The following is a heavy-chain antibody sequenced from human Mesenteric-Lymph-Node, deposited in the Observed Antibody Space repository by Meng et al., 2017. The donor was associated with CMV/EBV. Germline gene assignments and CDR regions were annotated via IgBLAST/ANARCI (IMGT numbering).Heavy chain of an antibody. J-gene: IGHJ4*02. CDR3: ARGGGRYEY. D-gene: IGHD6-19*01. CDR2: IKQDGNEI. CDR1: GFTFSGYW. Sequence: GGSLRLSCEASGFTFSGYWMGWVRQAPGKGLEWVANIKQDGNEIYYVDSVKGRFTISRDNSKNSLYLQMNSLRAEDTAVYYCARGGGRYEYWGQGTLVTVSS. V-gene: IGHV3-7*01.